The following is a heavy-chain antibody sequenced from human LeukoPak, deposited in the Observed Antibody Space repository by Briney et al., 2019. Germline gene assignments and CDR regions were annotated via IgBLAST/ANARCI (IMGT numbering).Heavy chain of an antibody. V-gene: IGHV3-30*03. D-gene: IGHD3-10*01. CDR3: ARDGAGNRFDY. Sequence: QPGGSLRLSCVASGFTFSIYGMHWVRQAPGKGLEWVAVISYDGSNKYYADSVKGRFTISRDNSKNTLYLQMNSLRAEDTAVYYCARDGAGNRFDYWGQGTLVTVSS. J-gene: IGHJ4*02. CDR2: ISYDGSNK. CDR1: GFTFSIYG.